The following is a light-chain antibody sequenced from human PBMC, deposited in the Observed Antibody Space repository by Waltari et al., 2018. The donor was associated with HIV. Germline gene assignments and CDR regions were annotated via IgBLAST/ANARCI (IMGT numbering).Light chain of an antibody. CDR3: QQYETVPFT. CDR1: RSLVSSSNNQNY. J-gene: IGKJ3*01. CDR2: WAS. V-gene: IGKV4-1*01. Sequence: DIVMTQSPESLTMSPGERATINCKTSRSLVSSSNNQNYLAWYQHKVGQSPKLLIYWASTRAPGVPERFSGGGSGTDFTLTIRGLQADDEAVYYCQQYETVPFTFGPGTTV.